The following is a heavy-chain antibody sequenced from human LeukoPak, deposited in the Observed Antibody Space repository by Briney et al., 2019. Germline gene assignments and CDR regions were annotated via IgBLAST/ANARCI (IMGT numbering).Heavy chain of an antibody. CDR2: ISAYNGNT. Sequence: ASVKVSCKASGYTFTSYGISWVRQAPGQVLEWMGWISAYNGNTNYAQKLQGRVTMTTDTSTSTAYMELRSLRSDDTAVYYCARDLSDYVWGSYRYTPAPPFDYWGQGTLVTVSS. D-gene: IGHD3-16*02. J-gene: IGHJ4*02. CDR3: ARDLSDYVWGSYRYTPAPPFDY. CDR1: GYTFTSYG. V-gene: IGHV1-18*01.